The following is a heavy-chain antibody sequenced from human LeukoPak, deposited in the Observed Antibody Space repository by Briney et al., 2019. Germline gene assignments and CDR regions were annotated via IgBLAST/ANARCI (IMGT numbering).Heavy chain of an antibody. Sequence: ASVKVSCKASGYSFSTYTMNWVRQAPGQRLEWMGWINAGNGNTKSSQKFQDRVTVTRDTSASTAYMELNSLSSEDTAVYYCARVPLYDASGHYYPHWGQGTLVTVSS. CDR3: ARVPLYDASGHYYPH. J-gene: IGHJ1*01. D-gene: IGHD3-22*01. V-gene: IGHV1-3*01. CDR1: GYSFSTYT. CDR2: INAGNGNT.